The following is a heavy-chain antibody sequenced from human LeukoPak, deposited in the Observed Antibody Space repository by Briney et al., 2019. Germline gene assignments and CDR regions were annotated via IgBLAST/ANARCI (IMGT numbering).Heavy chain of an antibody. Sequence: SETLSLTCAVYAGSFSNYYWSWIRQPPGKGLEWIGEIYHSGSTNYNPSLKSRVTISVDTSKNQFSLKLSSVTAADTAMYYCARGSFDYGDYQIFDYWGQGTLVNVSS. CDR3: ARGSFDYGDYQIFDY. CDR2: IYHSGST. V-gene: IGHV4-34*01. D-gene: IGHD4-17*01. CDR1: AGSFSNYY. J-gene: IGHJ4*02.